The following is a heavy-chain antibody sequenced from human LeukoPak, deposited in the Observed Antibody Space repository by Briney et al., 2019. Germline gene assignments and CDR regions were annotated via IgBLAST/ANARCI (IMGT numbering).Heavy chain of an antibody. Sequence: GGSLRLSCAASGFTFSSYWMHWVRQAPGKGLVWVSRINSDGSSTSYADSVKGRITISRDNAKNTLYLQMNSLRAEDTAVYYCARGGDYDFWSGYSGFDYWGQGTLVTVSS. CDR3: ARGGDYDFWSGYSGFDY. V-gene: IGHV3-74*01. CDR1: GFTFSSYW. D-gene: IGHD3-3*01. CDR2: INSDGSST. J-gene: IGHJ4*02.